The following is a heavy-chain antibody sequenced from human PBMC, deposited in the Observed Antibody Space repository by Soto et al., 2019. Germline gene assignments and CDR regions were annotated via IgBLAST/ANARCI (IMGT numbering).Heavy chain of an antibody. V-gene: IGHV1-18*01. Sequence: QVKLVQSGAEVKKPGASVKVSCKASGYTLTTYAISWARQAPGQGLEWMGWISPYNGNTNYAQKLQGRLTMTTDTSTRPAYMELRSLRSDDTAVYYCARELGGYWFDPWGQGTLVTVSS. J-gene: IGHJ5*02. D-gene: IGHD3-16*01. CDR3: ARELGGYWFDP. CDR2: ISPYNGNT. CDR1: GYTLTTYA.